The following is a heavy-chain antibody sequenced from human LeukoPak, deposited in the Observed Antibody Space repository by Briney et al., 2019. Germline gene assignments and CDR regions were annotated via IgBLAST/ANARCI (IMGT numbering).Heavy chain of an antibody. Sequence: GSLGLSCAASRFTFTGNWMSWVRQAPGKGLEWVANIGPDGSEKYYVDSVKGRFTISRDNAKKSLYLEMNSLRAEDTATYYCAKDLPHYYESSAMGPFDYWGQGTLVTVSS. CDR2: IGPDGSEK. V-gene: IGHV3-7*01. CDR3: AKDLPHYYESSAMGPFDY. J-gene: IGHJ4*02. CDR1: RFTFTGNW. D-gene: IGHD3-22*01.